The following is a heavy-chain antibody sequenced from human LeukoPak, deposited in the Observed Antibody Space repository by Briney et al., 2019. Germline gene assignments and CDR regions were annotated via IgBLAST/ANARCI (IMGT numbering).Heavy chain of an antibody. Sequence: PGGSLRLSCAAAGFTFSGYAVSWVRQAPGKGLEGVSTISGSGASTYYADSVKGRFAISRDNSKNTLYLQMNSLRAEDTAVYYCAKRDTMIRGLDYWGQGTLVTVSS. V-gene: IGHV3-23*01. J-gene: IGHJ4*02. D-gene: IGHD3-10*01. CDR1: GFTFSGYA. CDR2: ISGSGAST. CDR3: AKRDTMIRGLDY.